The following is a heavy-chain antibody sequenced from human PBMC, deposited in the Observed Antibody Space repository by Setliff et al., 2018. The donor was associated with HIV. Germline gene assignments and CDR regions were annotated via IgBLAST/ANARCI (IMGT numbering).Heavy chain of an antibody. J-gene: IGHJ6*02. CDR2: FYTSGST. Sequence: PSETLSLTCTVSGGSISSYYWSWIRQPAGKGLEWIGRFYTSGSTNYNPPLKSRVTMSVDTSKNQFPLKVRYVTAADTAIYYCSREIWGQVAHVPYGMDVWGQGTTVTVSS. V-gene: IGHV4-4*07. CDR1: GGSISSYY. D-gene: IGHD5-12*01. CDR3: SREIWGQVAHVPYGMDV.